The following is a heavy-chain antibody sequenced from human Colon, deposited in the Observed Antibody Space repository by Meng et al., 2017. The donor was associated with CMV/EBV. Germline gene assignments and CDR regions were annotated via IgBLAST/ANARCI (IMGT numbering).Heavy chain of an antibody. J-gene: IGHJ4*02. D-gene: IGHD3-22*01. CDR1: GFSFGSYT. CDR3: ARDTITVIDY. Sequence: GESLKISCVASGFSFGSYTMHWVRQAPGKGLEWISSISTTSSYIYYADSVKGRFTISRDNAQDSLYLQMSSLRAEDTAVYYCARDTITVIDYWGQGTLVTVSS. V-gene: IGHV3-21*01. CDR2: ISTTSSYI.